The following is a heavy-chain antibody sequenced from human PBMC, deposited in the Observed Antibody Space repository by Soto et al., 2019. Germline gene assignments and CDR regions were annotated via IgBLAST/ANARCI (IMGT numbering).Heavy chain of an antibody. CDR1: GASIYNGGYF. V-gene: IGHV4-30-4*01. J-gene: IGHJ4*02. CDR2: IHNSGSP. D-gene: IGHD1-26*01. CDR3: AGDVRSGSYRFDY. Sequence: PSETLSLTCSVSGASIYNGGYFWSWIRQSPGKGLEWIGHIHNSGSPYNNPFLKSRVTISADTSMNQFSLALTSVTAADTAMYYCAGDVRSGSYRFDYWGQGTLVTVSS.